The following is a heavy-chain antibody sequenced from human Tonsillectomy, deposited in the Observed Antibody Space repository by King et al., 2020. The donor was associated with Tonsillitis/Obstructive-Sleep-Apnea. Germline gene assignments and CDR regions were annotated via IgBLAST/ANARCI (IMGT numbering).Heavy chain of an antibody. CDR3: AKDIRTVGATPWGWFDP. J-gene: IGHJ5*02. D-gene: IGHD1-26*01. V-gene: IGHV3-9*01. Sequence: VQLVESGGGLVQPGRSLRLSCAASGFTFDDYAMHWVRQAPGKGLEWVSGISWNSGSIGYADSVKGRFTISRDNAKNSLYLQMNSLRAEDTALYYCAKDIRTVGATPWGWFDPWGQEPWSPSPQ. CDR1: GFTFDDYA. CDR2: ISWNSGSI.